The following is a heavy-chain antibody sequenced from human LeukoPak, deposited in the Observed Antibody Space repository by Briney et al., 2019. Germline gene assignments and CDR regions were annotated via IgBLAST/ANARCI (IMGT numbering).Heavy chain of an antibody. CDR2: ISGSGGST. V-gene: IGHV3-23*01. D-gene: IGHD6-6*01. Sequence: GGSLRLSCAASGFTVSSNYMSWVRQAPGKGLEWVSAISGSGGSTYYADSVKGRFTISRDISKNTLYLQMNSLRAEDTAVYYCAKGNIAARLYAFDIWGRGTMVTVSS. CDR3: AKGNIAARLYAFDI. CDR1: GFTVSSNY. J-gene: IGHJ3*02.